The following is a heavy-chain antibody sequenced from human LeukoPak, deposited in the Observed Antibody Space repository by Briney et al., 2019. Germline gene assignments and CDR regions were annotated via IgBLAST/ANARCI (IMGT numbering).Heavy chain of an antibody. D-gene: IGHD5-18*01. CDR2: ISGSGGST. V-gene: IGHV3-23*01. CDR1: GFTFSSYA. CDR3: ATQYSTSLIPHDY. J-gene: IGHJ4*02. Sequence: RGSLRLSCAASGFTFSSYAMSWVRQAPGKGLEWVSAISGSGGSTYYADSVKGRFTISRDNSKNTLYLQMNSLRAEDTAVYYCATQYSTSLIPHDYWGQGTLVTVSS.